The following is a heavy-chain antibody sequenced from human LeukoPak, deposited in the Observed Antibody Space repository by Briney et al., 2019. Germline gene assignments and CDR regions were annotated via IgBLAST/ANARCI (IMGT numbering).Heavy chain of an antibody. CDR2: INHSGST. D-gene: IGHD6-6*01. CDR3: ARGVRSFSRASIAAHVLDY. V-gene: IGHV4-34*01. J-gene: IGHJ4*02. Sequence: SETLSLTCAVYGGSFSGYYWSWIRQPPGKGLEWIGEINHSGSTTYNPSLKSRVTISVDTSKNQFSLKLSSVTAADTAVYYCARGVRSFSRASIAAHVLDYWGQGTLVTVSS. CDR1: GGSFSGYY.